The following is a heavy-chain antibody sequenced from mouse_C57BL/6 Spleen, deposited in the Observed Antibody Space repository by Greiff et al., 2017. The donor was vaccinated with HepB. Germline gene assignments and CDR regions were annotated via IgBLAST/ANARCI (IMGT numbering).Heavy chain of an antibody. Sequence: VQLQQPGAELVRPGTSVKLSCKASGYTFTSYWMHWVKQRPGQGLEWIGVIDPSDSYTNYNQKFKGKATLTVDTSSSTAYMQLSSLTSEDSAVYYCARPEANPLDYWGQGTTLTVSS. CDR1: GYTFTSYW. CDR2: IDPSDSYT. V-gene: IGHV1-59*01. J-gene: IGHJ2*01. D-gene: IGHD3-2*02. CDR3: ARPEANPLDY.